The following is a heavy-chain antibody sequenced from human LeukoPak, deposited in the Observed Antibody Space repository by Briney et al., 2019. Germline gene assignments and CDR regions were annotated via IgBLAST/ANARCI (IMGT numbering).Heavy chain of an antibody. J-gene: IGHJ5*02. CDR2: INPNSGVT. CDR3: AITVWNDGNWFDP. CDR1: GYTFTGYY. V-gene: IGHV1-2*02. Sequence: ASVKVSCKASGYTFTGYYIHWVRQAPGQGLEWMGWINPNSGVTHYPQKFQGRVTMTRDTSIRTAYMEVSSLRSDDTAVYYCAITVWNDGNWFDPWGQGTLVTVSS. D-gene: IGHD1-1*01.